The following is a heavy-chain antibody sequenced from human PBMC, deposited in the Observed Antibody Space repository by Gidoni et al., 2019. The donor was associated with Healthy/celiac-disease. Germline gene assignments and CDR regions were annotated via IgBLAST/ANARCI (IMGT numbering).Heavy chain of an antibody. Sequence: QVQLQEWGPGLVTPSESLSLTCTVSGCSLSSGDYYWSRIRPPPGKGLEWIGYIYYSGSTYYNPSLKSRVTISVATSKNQFSLKLSSVTAADTAVYYCAALRFLEVYFDSWGQGTLVTVSS. CDR3: AALRFLEVYFDS. CDR1: GCSLSSGDYY. D-gene: IGHD3-3*01. V-gene: IGHV4-30-4*01. J-gene: IGHJ4*02. CDR2: IYYSGST.